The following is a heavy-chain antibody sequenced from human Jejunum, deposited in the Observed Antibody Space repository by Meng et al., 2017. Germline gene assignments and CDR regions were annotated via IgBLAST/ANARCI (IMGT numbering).Heavy chain of an antibody. CDR3: AHSSSSSSYGFDY. Sequence: SETLSLTCTVPGGFVSSGSHYWSWIRQPPGKGLEWIGYIYYSGSTTYSPSLKSRVTISVDTAKNQVSRKLSSVTAADTAVYYCAHSSSSSSYGFDYWGQGTLVTVSS. CDR1: GGFVSSGSHY. V-gene: IGHV4-61*01. D-gene: IGHD6-13*01. CDR2: IYYSGST. J-gene: IGHJ4*02.